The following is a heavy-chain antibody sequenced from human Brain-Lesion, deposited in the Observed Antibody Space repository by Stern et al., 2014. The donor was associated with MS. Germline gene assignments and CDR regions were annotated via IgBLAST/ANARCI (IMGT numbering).Heavy chain of an antibody. CDR3: ARVYNTIYGIVTQRGSGMDV. J-gene: IGHJ6*02. CDR1: GFTFGNYW. V-gene: IGHV3-7*01. D-gene: IGHD3-3*01. CDR2: ITEDGTEK. Sequence: EVQLVESAGGLVQPGGSLTISCTAAGFTFGNYWMTWVRQAPGKGLEWVANITEDGTEKNYVDAVKGRFTISRDNARNSLYLQMNSLRVEDTALYYCARVYNTIYGIVTQRGSGMDVWGQGTTVIVSS.